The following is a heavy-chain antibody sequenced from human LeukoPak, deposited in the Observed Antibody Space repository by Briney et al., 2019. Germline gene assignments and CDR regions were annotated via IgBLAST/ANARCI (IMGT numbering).Heavy chain of an antibody. D-gene: IGHD3-9*01. CDR2: ISAYNGNT. J-gene: IGHJ4*02. CDR3: ARVVFHYDILTGYYKPLYFDY. V-gene: IGHV1-18*01. Sequence: ASVTVSCKASGYTFTSYGISWVRQAPGQGLEWMGWISAYNGNTNYAQKLQGRVTMTTDTSTSTAYMELRSLRSDDTAVYYCARVVFHYDILTGYYKPLYFDYWGQGTLVTVSS. CDR1: GYTFTSYG.